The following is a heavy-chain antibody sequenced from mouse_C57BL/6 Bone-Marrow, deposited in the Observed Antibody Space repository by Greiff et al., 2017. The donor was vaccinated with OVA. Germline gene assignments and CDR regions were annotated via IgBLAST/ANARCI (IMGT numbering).Heavy chain of an antibody. CDR2: IRLKSDNYAT. V-gene: IGHV6-3*01. CDR3: TAPYDGYFDY. J-gene: IGHJ2*01. D-gene: IGHD2-3*01. Sequence: EVQGVESGGGLVQPGGSMKLSCVASGFTFSNYWMNWVRQSPEKGLEWVAQIRLKSDNYATHYAESVKGRFTISRDDSKRSVYLQKNNLRAEDTGIYYCTAPYDGYFDYWGQGTTLTVSS. CDR1: GFTFSNYW.